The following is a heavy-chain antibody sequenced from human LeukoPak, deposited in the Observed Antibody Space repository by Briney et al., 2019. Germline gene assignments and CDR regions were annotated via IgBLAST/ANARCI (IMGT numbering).Heavy chain of an antibody. CDR1: GFTFSSFA. V-gene: IGHV3-64*01. CDR2: IGRKGDTT. Sequence: GGSLRLSCAASGFTFSSFAMHWVRQAPGKGLEYVSGIGRKGDTTYYANSVKGRFTISRDNSRNTLYLQMGSLGTEDMAVYYCATSFMIRGNWGQGTLVTVSS. J-gene: IGHJ4*02. D-gene: IGHD3-16*01. CDR3: ATSFMIRGN.